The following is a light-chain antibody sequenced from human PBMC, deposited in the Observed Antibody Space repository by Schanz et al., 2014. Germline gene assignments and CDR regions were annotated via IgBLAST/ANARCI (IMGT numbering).Light chain of an antibody. CDR2: RNN. Sequence: QSVLTQSPSVSGAPGQRVTISCTGSSSNIGSNTVNWYQQLPGTAPKLLVYRNNQRPSGVPDRFSGSKSGTSASLAITGLRSEDGADYYCAAWDDSLSGFWVFGGGTKLTVL. CDR1: SSNIGSNT. V-gene: IGLV1-47*01. CDR3: AAWDDSLSGFWV. J-gene: IGLJ3*02.